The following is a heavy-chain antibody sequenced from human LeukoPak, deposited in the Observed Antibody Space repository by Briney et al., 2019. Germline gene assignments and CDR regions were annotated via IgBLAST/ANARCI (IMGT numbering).Heavy chain of an antibody. CDR2: ISSSDSTQ. Sequence: GGSLRLSCAASGFTFSSYEMNWVRQAPGKGLEWVSYISSSDSTQHYADSVKGRFTISRDNAKNSLYLQMNSLRAEDTAIYYCAREIRGTDAFDFWGQGTMVAVSS. V-gene: IGHV3-48*03. CDR1: GFTFSSYE. J-gene: IGHJ3*01. D-gene: IGHD3-10*01. CDR3: AREIRGTDAFDF.